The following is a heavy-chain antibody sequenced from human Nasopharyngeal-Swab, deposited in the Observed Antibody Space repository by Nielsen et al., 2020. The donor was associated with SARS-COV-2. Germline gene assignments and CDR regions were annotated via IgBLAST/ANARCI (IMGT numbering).Heavy chain of an antibody. J-gene: IGHJ4*02. D-gene: IGHD3-10*01. Sequence: WIRQPPGKGLEWVSAISGSGGSTYYADSVKGRFTISRDNSKNTLYLQMNSLRAEDTAVYYCAKVGDGSGSYYRGYLDYWGQGTLVTVSS. CDR3: AKVGDGSGSYYRGYLDY. CDR2: ISGSGGST. V-gene: IGHV3-23*01.